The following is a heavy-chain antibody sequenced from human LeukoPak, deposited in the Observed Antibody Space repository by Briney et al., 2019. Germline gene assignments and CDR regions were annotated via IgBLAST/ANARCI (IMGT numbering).Heavy chain of an antibody. CDR2: IYHSGST. J-gene: IGHJ4*02. CDR3: ARLSHYGSGTYSDY. D-gene: IGHD3-10*01. V-gene: IGHV4-59*01. Sequence: SSQTLSLTCTVSGGSISSYYWSWIRQPPGKGLEWIGYIYHSGSTNYNPSLKSRVTISVDTSKNQFSLRLSSVTAADTAVYYCARLSHYGSGTYSDYWGQGTLVTVSS. CDR1: GGSISSYY.